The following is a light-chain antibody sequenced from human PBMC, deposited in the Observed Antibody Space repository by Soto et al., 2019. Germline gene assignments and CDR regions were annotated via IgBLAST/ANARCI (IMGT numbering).Light chain of an antibody. CDR3: QHYGSSPRRT. V-gene: IGKV3-20*01. Sequence: EIVLTQSPGTLSLSPGDRATLSCRVNQNINSPYLAWYQHKPGQAPRLLVFGTSSRATGIPDRFSGSRSGTDFTLTIQRLEPEDFALYYCQHYGSSPRRTFGQGTKVGMK. CDR2: GTS. CDR1: QNINSPY. J-gene: IGKJ1*01.